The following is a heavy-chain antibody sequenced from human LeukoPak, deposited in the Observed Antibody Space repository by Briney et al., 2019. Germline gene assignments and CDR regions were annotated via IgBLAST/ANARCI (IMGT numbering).Heavy chain of an antibody. D-gene: IGHD1-26*01. CDR2: IYNSET. Sequence: SETLSLTCTVSGASISAYYWSWIRRPAGKGLEWLGRIYNSETTYNPSLKSRVTMSEDTSKNQFSLKLTSVTAADTAVYFCARAGSSGRSFDIWGQGTMVTVSS. CDR3: ARAGSSGRSFDI. V-gene: IGHV4-4*07. CDR1: GASISAYY. J-gene: IGHJ3*02.